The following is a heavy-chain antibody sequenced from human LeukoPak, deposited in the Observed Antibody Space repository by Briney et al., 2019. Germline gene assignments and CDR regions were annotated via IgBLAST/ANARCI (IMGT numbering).Heavy chain of an antibody. D-gene: IGHD3-9*01. CDR1: GGSISSYY. CDR2: IYYSGST. J-gene: IGHJ4*02. CDR3: AGVARDSSYDILTGYYDY. V-gene: IGHV4-59*01. Sequence: SETLSLTCTVSGGSISSYYWSWIRQPPGKGLEWIGYIYYSGSTNYNPSLKSRVTISVDTSKNQFSLKLSSVTAADTAVYYCAGVARDSSYDILTGYYDYWGQGTLVTVSS.